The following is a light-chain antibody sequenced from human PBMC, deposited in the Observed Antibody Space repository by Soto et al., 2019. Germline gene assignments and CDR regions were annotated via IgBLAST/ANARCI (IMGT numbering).Light chain of an antibody. CDR3: QSYDSSLSGYV. J-gene: IGLJ1*01. Sequence: QSVLTQPPSVSGAPGQRVTIYCTGSSGNIGAGYDVHWYQQLPGTAPKLLIYGNSNRPSGVPDRFSGSKSGTSASLAITGLQAEDEADYYCQSYDSSLSGYVFGTGTKVTVL. CDR1: SGNIGAGYD. CDR2: GNS. V-gene: IGLV1-40*01.